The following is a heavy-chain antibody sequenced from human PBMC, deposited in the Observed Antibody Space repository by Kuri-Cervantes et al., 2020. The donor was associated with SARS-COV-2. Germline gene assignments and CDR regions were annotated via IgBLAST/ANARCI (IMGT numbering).Heavy chain of an antibody. J-gene: IGHJ5*02. CDR3: TAYYYDSSGYS. V-gene: IGHV5-10-1*01. CDR2: IDPSDSYT. D-gene: IGHD3-22*01. CDR1: GYSFTSCW. Sequence: KVSCKGSGYSFTSCWISWVRQMPGKGLEWMGRIDPSDSYTNYSPSFQGHVTISADKSISTAYLQWSSLKASDTAMYYCTAYYYDSSGYSWGQGTLVTVSS.